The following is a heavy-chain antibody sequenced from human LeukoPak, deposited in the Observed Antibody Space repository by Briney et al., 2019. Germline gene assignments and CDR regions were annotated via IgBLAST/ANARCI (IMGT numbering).Heavy chain of an antibody. CDR2: INPSGGST. CDR3: ARSRWELLCYFDY. D-gene: IGHD1-26*01. CDR1: GYTFTRYY. Sequence: RASVKVSCKAFGYTFTRYYIHWVRQAPGQGLEWMGMINPSGGSTSYAQKFQGKVAMTRDMSTNTVYMELSSLRSEDTAVYYCARSRWELLCYFDYWGQGTLVTVSS. J-gene: IGHJ4*02. V-gene: IGHV1-46*01.